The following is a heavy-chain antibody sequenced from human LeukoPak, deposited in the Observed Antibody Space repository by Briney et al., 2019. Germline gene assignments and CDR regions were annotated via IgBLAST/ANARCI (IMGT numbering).Heavy chain of an antibody. CDR3: ARTRRRAAAGSFDY. CDR1: GYTFTGYY. V-gene: IGHV1-2*02. CDR2: INPNSGGT. Sequence: ASVKVSCKASGYTFTGYYMHWVRQAPGQGLEWMGWINPNSGGTNYAQKFQGRVTMTRDTSISTAYMELSRLRSDDTAVYYCARTRRRAAAGSFDYWGQGTLVTVSS. J-gene: IGHJ4*02. D-gene: IGHD6-13*01.